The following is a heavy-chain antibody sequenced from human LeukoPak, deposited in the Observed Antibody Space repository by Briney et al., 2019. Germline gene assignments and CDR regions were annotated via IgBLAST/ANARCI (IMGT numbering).Heavy chain of an antibody. D-gene: IGHD2-2*01. CDR3: ARSSSTSWNAFDI. J-gene: IGHJ3*02. Sequence: SETLSLTCTVSGGSISSSSYYWGWIRQPPGKGLEGIGSIYYSGSTYYNPSLKSRVTISVDTSKNQFSLKLSSVTAADTAVYYCARSSSTSWNAFDIWGQGTMVTVSS. CDR2: IYYSGST. V-gene: IGHV4-39*01. CDR1: GGSISSSSYY.